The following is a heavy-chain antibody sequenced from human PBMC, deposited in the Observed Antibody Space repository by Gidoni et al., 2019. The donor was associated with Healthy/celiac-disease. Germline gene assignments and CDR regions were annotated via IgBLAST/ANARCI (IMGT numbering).Heavy chain of an antibody. Sequence: QVPLQESGPGLVKPSQPLSPTCTVSGGSISSGSYYWSWIRPPAGKGLEWIGRIYTSGSTNYNPPLKSRGTISVDTSKNQFSLKLSSVTAADTAVYYCARDLGSYGTADWGQGTLVTVSS. V-gene: IGHV4-61*02. CDR3: ARDLGSYGTAD. CDR1: GGSISSGSYY. CDR2: IYTSGST. D-gene: IGHD1-26*01. J-gene: IGHJ4*02.